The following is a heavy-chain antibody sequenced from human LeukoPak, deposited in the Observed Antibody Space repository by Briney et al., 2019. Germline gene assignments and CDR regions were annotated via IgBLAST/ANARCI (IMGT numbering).Heavy chain of an antibody. V-gene: IGHV1-46*01. CDR3: ARDSLYGVVDY. CDR2: INPSGGST. J-gene: IGHJ4*02. Sequence: ASEKVSCKTSGYTFTSYYIHWVRQAPGQGLEWMGIINPSGGSTGYAQKFQGRVTMTRDTSTSTVYMYLSSLRSEDTAVYYCARDSLYGVVDYWGQGTLVTVSS. D-gene: IGHD4-17*01. CDR1: GYTFTSYY.